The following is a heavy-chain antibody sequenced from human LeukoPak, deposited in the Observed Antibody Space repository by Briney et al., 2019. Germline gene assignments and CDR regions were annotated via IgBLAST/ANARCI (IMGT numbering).Heavy chain of an antibody. CDR1: GGSISSYY. D-gene: IGHD2/OR15-2a*01. V-gene: IGHV4-59*01. CDR3: AKYGNSDYVGLPYYFDY. CDR2: IYYSGST. Sequence: SETLSLTCTVSGGSISSYYWSWIRQPPGKGLEWIGYIYYSGSTNYNPSLKSRVTISVDTSKNQFSLKLSSVTAADTAVYYCAKYGNSDYVGLPYYFDYWGQGTLVTVSS. J-gene: IGHJ4*02.